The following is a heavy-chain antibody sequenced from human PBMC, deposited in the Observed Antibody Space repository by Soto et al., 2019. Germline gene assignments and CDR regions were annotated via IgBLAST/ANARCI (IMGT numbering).Heavy chain of an antibody. CDR1: GFTFSSYA. J-gene: IGHJ6*02. Sequence: GGSLRLSCAASGFTFSSYAMHWVRQAPGKGLEWVAVISYDGSNKYYADSVKGRFTISRDNSRNTLYLQMNSLRAEDTAVYYCVGIAVAATPYYYYGMDVWGQGPTVTVYS. D-gene: IGHD6-19*01. CDR2: ISYDGSNK. V-gene: IGHV3-30-3*01. CDR3: VGIAVAATPYYYYGMDV.